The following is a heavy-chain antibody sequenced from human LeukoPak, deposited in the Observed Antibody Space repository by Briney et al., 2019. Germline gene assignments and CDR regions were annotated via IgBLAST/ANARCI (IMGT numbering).Heavy chain of an antibody. V-gene: IGHV3-74*01. CDR3: ASGYGDYVDY. Sequence: GGSLRLSCAASGFTFTNYAMTWVRQAPGKGLVWVSRINSDGHTTSYADSVKGRFTVSRDNAKNTLYLQMSSLRAEDTAVYYCASGYGDYVDYWGQGTLVTVSS. J-gene: IGHJ4*02. CDR1: GFTFTNYA. D-gene: IGHD4-17*01. CDR2: INSDGHTT.